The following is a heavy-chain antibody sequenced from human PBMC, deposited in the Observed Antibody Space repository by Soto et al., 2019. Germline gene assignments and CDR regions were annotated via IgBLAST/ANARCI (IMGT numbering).Heavy chain of an antibody. CDR3: ARDRLRWHHFDY. Sequence: GGSLRLSCAASGFTFSSYGMHWVRQAPGKGLEWVAVIWYDGSNKYYADSVKGRFTISRDNSKNTLYLQMNSLRAEDTAVYYCARDRLRWHHFDYWGQGTLVTVSS. D-gene: IGHD4-17*01. J-gene: IGHJ4*02. CDR1: GFTFSSYG. CDR2: IWYDGSNK. V-gene: IGHV3-33*01.